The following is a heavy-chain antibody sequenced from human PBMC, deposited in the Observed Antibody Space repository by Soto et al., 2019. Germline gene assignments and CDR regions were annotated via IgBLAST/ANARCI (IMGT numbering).Heavy chain of an antibody. CDR3: AHGGWGSGSYSGYYFDY. CDR2: IYWNDDK. CDR1: GFSLSTSGVG. Sequence: QITLKESGPTLVNPTQPLTLTCTFSGFSLSTSGVGVGWIRQPPGKALEWLALIYWNDDKRYSPSLKSRLTITKDTSKNQVVLTMTNMDPVDTATYYCAHGGWGSGSYSGYYFDYWGQGTLVTVSS. V-gene: IGHV2-5*01. J-gene: IGHJ4*02. D-gene: IGHD3-10*01.